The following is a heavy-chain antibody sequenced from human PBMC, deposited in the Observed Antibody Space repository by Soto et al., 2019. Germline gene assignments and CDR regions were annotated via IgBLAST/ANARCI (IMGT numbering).Heavy chain of an antibody. J-gene: IGHJ2*01. CDR1: GGSISSSSYY. CDR3: ARHSPGYWYFDL. V-gene: IGHV4-39*01. Sequence: QLQLQESGPGLVKPSETLSLTCTVSGGSISSSSYYWGWIRQPPGKGLEWIGSIYYSGSTYYNPSLKSRVTISEDTSTNQFSLKLSSVTAADTAVYYCARHSPGYWYFDLWGRGPLVTVSS. CDR2: IYYSGST.